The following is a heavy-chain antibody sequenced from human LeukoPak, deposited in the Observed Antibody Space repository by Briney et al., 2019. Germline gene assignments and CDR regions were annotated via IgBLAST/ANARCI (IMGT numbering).Heavy chain of an antibody. V-gene: IGHV5-51*01. J-gene: IGHJ4*02. CDR3: ARPRGLLPVTWIQPLGY. Sequence: GESLKIPCKGSGYSFTSYWIGWVRQMPGKGLEWMGIIYPGDSDTRYSPSFQGQVTISADKSISTAYLQWSSLKASDTAMYYCARPRGLLPVTWIQPLGYWGQGTLVTVSS. D-gene: IGHD5-18*01. CDR1: GYSFTSYW. CDR2: IYPGDSDT.